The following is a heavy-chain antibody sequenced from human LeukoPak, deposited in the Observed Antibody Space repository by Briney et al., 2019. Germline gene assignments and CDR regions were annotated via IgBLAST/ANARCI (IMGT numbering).Heavy chain of an antibody. J-gene: IGHJ4*02. CDR1: GYTFIRYA. CDR2: INAGNGNT. Sequence: AAVTVSRKASGYTFIRYAMHWVRPAPGQRLGWMGWINAGNGNTKYSHKFQGRVTITSDTSASTAYMELSSLRSEDTAVYYCARGPPPYRWWLRYMFDYWGQGTLVTVSS. D-gene: IGHD5-12*01. CDR3: ARGPPPYRWWLRYMFDY. V-gene: IGHV1-3*01.